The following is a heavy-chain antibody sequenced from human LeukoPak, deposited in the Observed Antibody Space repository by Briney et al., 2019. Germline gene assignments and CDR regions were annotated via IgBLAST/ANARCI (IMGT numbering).Heavy chain of an antibody. Sequence: ASVKVSCKASGYTFTGYYMHWVRQAPGQGLEWMGWINPNSGGTNYAQKFQGRVTMTRDTSISTAYMELSRLRSDDTAVYYCARVGRDTAMVTWFDPWGQGTLVTVSS. V-gene: IGHV1-2*02. CDR1: GYTFTGYY. CDR3: ARVGRDTAMVTWFDP. D-gene: IGHD5-18*01. J-gene: IGHJ5*02. CDR2: INPNSGGT.